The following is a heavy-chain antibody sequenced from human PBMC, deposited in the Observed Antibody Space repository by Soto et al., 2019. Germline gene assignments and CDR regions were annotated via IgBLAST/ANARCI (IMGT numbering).Heavy chain of an antibody. Sequence: GGSLRLSCAVSGFTFRSSPMSWVRRAPGKGLEWVSGINGGDDSEHYADSVRGRFTIIRDNAKNLLLLQMNSLRAEDTAVYYCARGLYCSSTSCQDDYYYYSMDVWGKGTTVTVSS. CDR1: GFTFRSSP. J-gene: IGHJ6*03. D-gene: IGHD2-2*01. CDR2: INGGDDSE. V-gene: IGHV3-23*01. CDR3: ARGLYCSSTSCQDDYYYYSMDV.